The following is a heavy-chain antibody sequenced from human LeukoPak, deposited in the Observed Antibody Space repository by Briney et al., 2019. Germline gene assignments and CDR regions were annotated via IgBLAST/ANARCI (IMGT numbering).Heavy chain of an antibody. Sequence: GGSLRLSCAASEFTFSSYSMNWVRQAPGKGLEWISSITTSSTYTFYADSVKGRFTISRDNARNSLYLQMNSLRAEDTAVYYCARGPYCSIASCYVWGWRGAHNFDYWGQGTLVTVSS. V-gene: IGHV3-21*01. D-gene: IGHD2-2*01. CDR3: ARGPYCSIASCYVWGWRGAHNFDY. CDR2: ITTSSTYT. CDR1: EFTFSSYS. J-gene: IGHJ4*02.